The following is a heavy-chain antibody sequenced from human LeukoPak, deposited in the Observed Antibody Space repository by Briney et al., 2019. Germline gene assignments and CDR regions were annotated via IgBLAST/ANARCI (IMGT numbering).Heavy chain of an antibody. Sequence: PGRSLRLSCAASGFTFSSYAMHWVRQAPGKGLEWVAVISYDGSNKYYADSVKGRFTISRDNSKNTLYLQMNSLRAEDTAVYYCAREPYSSGWYSSYYFDYWGQGTLVTVSS. CDR2: ISYDGSNK. J-gene: IGHJ4*02. V-gene: IGHV3-30-3*01. D-gene: IGHD6-19*01. CDR1: GFTFSSYA. CDR3: AREPYSSGWYSSYYFDY.